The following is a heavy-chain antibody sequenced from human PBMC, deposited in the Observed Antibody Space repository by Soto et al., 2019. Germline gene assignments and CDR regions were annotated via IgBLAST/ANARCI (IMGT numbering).Heavy chain of an antibody. Sequence: QVQLVESGGGLVKPGGALRLSCVASGFTFSDHYMTWIRQAPGKGLDWLSYISTSSSYTNYADSVKGRFTISRDNAMNSLYLPMTSLRAADTAVYYCARLRLTGYFDYWGQGTLVTVSS. CDR2: ISTSSSYT. CDR1: GFTFSDHY. V-gene: IGHV3-11*05. J-gene: IGHJ4*02. CDR3: ARLRLTGYFDY.